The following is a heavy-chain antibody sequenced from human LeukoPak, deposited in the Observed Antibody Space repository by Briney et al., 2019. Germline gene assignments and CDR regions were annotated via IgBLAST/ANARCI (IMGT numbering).Heavy chain of an antibody. D-gene: IGHD1-26*01. V-gene: IGHV3-23*01. J-gene: IGHJ3*02. Sequence: GGSLRLSCAASGFTFSSYSMNWVRQAPGKGLEWVSAISGSGGSTYYADSVKGRFTISRDNSKNTLYLQMNSLRAEDTAVYYCAKDIGDAFDIWGQGTMVTVSS. CDR3: AKDIGDAFDI. CDR2: ISGSGGST. CDR1: GFTFSSYS.